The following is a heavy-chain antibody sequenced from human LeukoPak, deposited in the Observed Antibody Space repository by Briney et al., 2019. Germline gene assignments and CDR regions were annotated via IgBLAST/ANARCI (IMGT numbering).Heavy chain of an antibody. CDR2: ISYDGSNK. J-gene: IGHJ4*02. Sequence: GGSLRLSCAASGFTFSSYAMSWVRQAPGKGLEWVAVISYDGSNKYYADSVKGRFTISRDNSKNTLYLQMNSLRAEDTAVYYCARDFRYSSSWTHFDYWGQGTLVTVSS. CDR3: ARDFRYSSSWTHFDY. D-gene: IGHD6-13*01. CDR1: GFTFSSYA. V-gene: IGHV3-30-3*01.